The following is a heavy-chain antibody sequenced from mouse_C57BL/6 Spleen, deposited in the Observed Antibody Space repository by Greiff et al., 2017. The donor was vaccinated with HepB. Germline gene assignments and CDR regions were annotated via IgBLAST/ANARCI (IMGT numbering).Heavy chain of an antibody. Sequence: QVQLQQSGAELARPGASVKMSCKASGYTFTSYTMHWVKQRPGQGLEWIGYINPSSGYTKYNQKFKDKATLTADKSSSTAYMQLSSLTSEDSAVYYCAGAGTPWFAYWGQGTLVTVSA. D-gene: IGHD4-1*01. CDR1: GYTFTSYT. CDR2: INPSSGYT. CDR3: AGAGTPWFAY. V-gene: IGHV1-4*01. J-gene: IGHJ3*01.